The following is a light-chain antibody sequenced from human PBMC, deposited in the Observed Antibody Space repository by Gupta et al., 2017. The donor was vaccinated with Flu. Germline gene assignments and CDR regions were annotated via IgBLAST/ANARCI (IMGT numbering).Light chain of an antibody. Sequence: KVTISCSGTSSNIGSNHVSWYQHFPGTDPKLLIYEDNKRPSGIPDRFSASKSGTSATLGIAGLQSGDEADYYCGSWDNGLTVFVFGTGTMVTV. J-gene: IGLJ1*01. CDR3: GSWDNGLTVFV. V-gene: IGLV1-51*01. CDR1: SSNIGSNH. CDR2: EDN.